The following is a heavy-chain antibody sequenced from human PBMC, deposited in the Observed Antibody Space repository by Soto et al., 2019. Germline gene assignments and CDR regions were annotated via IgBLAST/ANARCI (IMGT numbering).Heavy chain of an antibody. CDR2: PSFDGSTK. J-gene: IGHJ5*02. Sequence: QVQLVESGGGVVQPGGSLTLSCGPSGFTFKNNPPPWAGQAPGKGLEGGPLPSFDGSTKFYADSVKGRFTISRDNSNNTLFLHMNSLRGEDTALYYCARDIEARVLIFGVVVVGKFDHWGLGTLVAVSS. D-gene: IGHD3-3*02. V-gene: IGHV3-30*04. CDR1: GFTFKNNP. CDR3: ARDIEARVLIFGVVVVGKFDH.